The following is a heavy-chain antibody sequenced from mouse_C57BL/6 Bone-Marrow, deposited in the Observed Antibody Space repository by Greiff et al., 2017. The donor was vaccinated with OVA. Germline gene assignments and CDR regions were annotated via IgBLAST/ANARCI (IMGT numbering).Heavy chain of an antibody. CDR1: GFNIKDTY. CDR3: VNWDWYFDV. Sequence: VQLQPSGAELVKPGASVKLSCTASGFNIKDTYMHWVKQRPEQGLEWIGRIDPANGNTKYDPKFQGKATITADTSSNTAYLQLSSLTSEDTAVYYCVNWDWYFDVWGAGTTVTVAS. V-gene: IGHV14-3*02. J-gene: IGHJ1*01. CDR2: IDPANGNT. D-gene: IGHD4-1*02.